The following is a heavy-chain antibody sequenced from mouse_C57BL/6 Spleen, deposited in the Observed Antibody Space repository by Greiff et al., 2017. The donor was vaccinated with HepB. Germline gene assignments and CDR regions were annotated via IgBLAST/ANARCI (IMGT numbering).Heavy chain of an antibody. CDR1: GFTFSSYA. V-gene: IGHV5-4*01. J-gene: IGHJ4*01. CDR2: ISDGGSYT. Sequence: EVQLVESGGGLVKPGGSLKLSCAASGFTFSSYAMSWVRQTPEKRLEWVATISDGGSYTYYPDNVKGRFTISRDNAKNNLYLQMSHLKSEDTAMYYCARDPEGRYYAMDYWGQGTSVTVSS. CDR3: ARDPEGRYYAMDY. D-gene: IGHD3-3*01.